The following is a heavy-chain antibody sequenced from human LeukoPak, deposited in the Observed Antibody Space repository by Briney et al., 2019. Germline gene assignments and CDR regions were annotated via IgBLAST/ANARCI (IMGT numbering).Heavy chain of an antibody. CDR1: GGTFSSYA. V-gene: IGHV1-69*01. D-gene: IGHD1-26*01. J-gene: IGHJ6*02. CDR3: ASIPPGIEQYYYYGMDV. Sequence: ASVKVSCKASGGTFSSYAISWVRQAPGQGLEWMGGIIPIFGTANYAQKFQGRVTITADESTSTAYMGLSSLRSEDTAVYYCASIPPGIEQYYYYGMDVWGQGTTVTVSS. CDR2: IIPIFGTA.